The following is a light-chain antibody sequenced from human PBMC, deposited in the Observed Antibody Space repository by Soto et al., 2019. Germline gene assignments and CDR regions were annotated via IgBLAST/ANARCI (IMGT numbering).Light chain of an antibody. Sequence: QSALTQPASLSGSPGQSITISCTGTSSDIGAYDYVSWFQQHPGKAPKLMISEVSNRPSGVSNRFSGSKSGNTASLTISGLQAEDEADYYCSSYTSSTTLDVVFGGGTKVTVL. CDR1: SSDIGAYDY. CDR2: EVS. J-gene: IGLJ2*01. CDR3: SSYTSSTTLDVV. V-gene: IGLV2-14*01.